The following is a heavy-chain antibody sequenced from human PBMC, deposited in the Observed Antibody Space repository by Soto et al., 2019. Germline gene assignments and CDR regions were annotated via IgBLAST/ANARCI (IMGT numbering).Heavy chain of an antibody. CDR1: GFTFRSYT. V-gene: IGHV3-21*01. CDR3: AKDEGSGSETPDY. CDR2: ISMSSRYI. D-gene: IGHD3-10*01. Sequence: EVQLVESGGGLVKPGGSLRPSCSASGFTFRSYTMNWVRQAPGKGLEWVSSISMSSRYIYYADSVKGRFTISRDNAKNSLYLEMNSLRAEDTAIYYCAKDEGSGSETPDYWGQGTLVTVSS. J-gene: IGHJ4*02.